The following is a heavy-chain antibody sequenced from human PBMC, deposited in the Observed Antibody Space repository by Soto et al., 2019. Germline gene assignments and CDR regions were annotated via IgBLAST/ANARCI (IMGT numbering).Heavy chain of an antibody. V-gene: IGHV3-30-3*01. J-gene: IGHJ4*02. Sequence: GGSLRLSCAASGFTFSSYAMHWVRQAPGKGLEWVAVISYDGSNKYYADSVKGRFTISRDNSKNTLYLQMNSLRAEDTAVYSCAREEDSSGWYSPDVFDYWGQGTLVTVSS. CDR3: AREEDSSGWYSPDVFDY. CDR2: ISYDGSNK. CDR1: GFTFSSYA. D-gene: IGHD6-19*01.